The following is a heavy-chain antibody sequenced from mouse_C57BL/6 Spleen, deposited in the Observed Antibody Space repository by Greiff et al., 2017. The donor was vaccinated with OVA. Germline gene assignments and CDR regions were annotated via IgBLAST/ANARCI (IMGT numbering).Heavy chain of an antibody. Sequence: VQLQQPGAELVRPGSSVKLSCKASGYTFTSYWMDWVKQRPGQGLEWIGNIYPSDSETHYNQKFKDKATLTVDKSSSTAYMQLSSLTSEDSAVCYCARCGLTGPPFGYWGQGTTLTVSS. CDR2: IYPSDSET. J-gene: IGHJ2*01. CDR3: ARCGLTGPPFGY. D-gene: IGHD4-1*01. V-gene: IGHV1-61*01. CDR1: GYTFTSYW.